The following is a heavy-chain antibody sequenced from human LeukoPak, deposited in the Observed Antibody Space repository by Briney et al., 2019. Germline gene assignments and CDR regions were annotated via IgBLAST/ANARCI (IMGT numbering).Heavy chain of an antibody. J-gene: IGHJ4*02. CDR3: AREIPGGPTHLDY. V-gene: IGHV3-30*03. CDR2: ISYDGTNK. CDR1: GFTFSSYG. Sequence: QPGGSLRLSCAASGFTFSSYGMHWVRQAPGKGLEWVAVISYDGTNKYYADSVKGRFTISRDNTKNSLYLQMNSLRVEDTAVYYCAREIPGGPTHLDYWGQGTLVTVSS. D-gene: IGHD1-26*01.